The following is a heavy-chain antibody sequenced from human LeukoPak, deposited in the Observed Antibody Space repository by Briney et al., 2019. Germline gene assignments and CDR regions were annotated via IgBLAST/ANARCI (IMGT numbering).Heavy chain of an antibody. Sequence: PGGSLRLSCAASGFTVSSNYMSWVRQAPGKGLEWVSVIYSGGSTYYADSVKGRFTISRDNSKNTLYLQMNSLRAEDTAVYYCAKRTWSNWTNEDYSYGMDVWGQGT. D-gene: IGHD1-1*01. CDR3: AKRTWSNWTNEDYSYGMDV. J-gene: IGHJ6*02. CDR2: IYSGGST. V-gene: IGHV3-66*04. CDR1: GFTVSSNY.